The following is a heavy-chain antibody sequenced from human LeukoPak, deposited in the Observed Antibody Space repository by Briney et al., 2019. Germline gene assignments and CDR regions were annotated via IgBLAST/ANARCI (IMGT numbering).Heavy chain of an antibody. CDR3: AKGPSSRLRGSFDY. V-gene: IGHV3-9*01. Sequence: PGGSLRLSCAASGFTFDDYAMHWVRQAPGKGLEWVSGISWNSGSIGYADSVKGRFTISRDNAKNSLYLQMNSLRAEDTALYYCAKGPSSRLRGSFDYWGQGTLVTFSS. CDR1: GFTFDDYA. D-gene: IGHD2-21*02. J-gene: IGHJ4*02. CDR2: ISWNSGSI.